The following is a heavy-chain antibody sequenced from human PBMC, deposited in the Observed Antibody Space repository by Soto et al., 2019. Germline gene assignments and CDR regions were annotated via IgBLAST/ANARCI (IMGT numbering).Heavy chain of an antibody. D-gene: IGHD2-15*01. Sequence: SLRLSCSASGFIFSESTIYWVRQVPGKGLEAISAVSTSGRSTYYADSVKDRFTISRDNSKNTLFLQMGSLRPEDTAIYYCVKQEHGLDGVAFDYWGQGTKVTVSS. J-gene: IGHJ4*02. CDR2: VSTSGRST. V-gene: IGHV3-64D*06. CDR1: GFIFSEST. CDR3: VKQEHGLDGVAFDY.